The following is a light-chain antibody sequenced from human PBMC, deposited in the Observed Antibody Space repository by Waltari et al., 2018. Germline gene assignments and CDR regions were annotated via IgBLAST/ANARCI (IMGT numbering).Light chain of an antibody. V-gene: IGLV1-44*01. CDR1: SSNIGSNT. J-gene: IGLJ3*02. CDR2: RNN. Sequence: QSVLTQPPSASETPGQTVTISCSGSSSNIGSNTVNWYQQLPGTAPKLLIYRNNQRPSGVPDRFSGSKSGTSASLAISGLQSEDEADYYCAAWDDSLNGRVFGGGTKLTVL. CDR3: AAWDDSLNGRV.